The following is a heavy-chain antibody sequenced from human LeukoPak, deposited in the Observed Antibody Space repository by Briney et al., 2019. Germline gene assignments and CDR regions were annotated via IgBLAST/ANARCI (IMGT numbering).Heavy chain of an antibody. CDR3: ARDHRRVVFDY. CDR1: GGSLSGYY. V-gene: IGHV4-34*01. Sequence: SETLSLTCAVYGGSLSGYYWSWIRQPPGKGLEWIGEINHSGSTNYNPSLKSRVTISIDTSKNQFSLKLSSVTAADTAVYYCARDHRRVVFDYWGQGTLVTVSS. D-gene: IGHD3-10*01. CDR2: INHSGST. J-gene: IGHJ4*02.